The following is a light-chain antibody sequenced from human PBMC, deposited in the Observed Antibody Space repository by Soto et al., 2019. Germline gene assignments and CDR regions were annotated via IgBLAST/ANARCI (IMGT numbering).Light chain of an antibody. V-gene: IGKV1-39*01. CDR2: AAS. CDR3: QQSYSTPWT. Sequence: DIQMTQSPSSLSASVGDRVTITCRASQSISSYLNWYQQKPGKAPKLLNYAASSLQSGVPSRFSGSGSETDFTLTISSLQPEDFATYYCQQSYSTPWTFGPGTKVDIK. J-gene: IGKJ3*01. CDR1: QSISSY.